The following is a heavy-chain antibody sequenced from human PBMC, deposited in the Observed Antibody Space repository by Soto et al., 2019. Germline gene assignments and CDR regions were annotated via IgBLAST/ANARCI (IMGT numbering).Heavy chain of an antibody. Sequence: QIEMVQSGSEVKKPGASVKVSCKASGYAFTEYGISWVRQAPGQGPEWMGWISAYNGDTNYGQTFRGRLTLTTDTATTTAYMEVRSLRSDDTAVYFCVRDFLHYDVLTGSFSDCFDPWGQGTLVSVSS. CDR2: ISAYNGDT. CDR1: GYAFTEYG. D-gene: IGHD3-9*01. V-gene: IGHV1-18*01. J-gene: IGHJ5*02. CDR3: VRDFLHYDVLTGSFSDCFDP.